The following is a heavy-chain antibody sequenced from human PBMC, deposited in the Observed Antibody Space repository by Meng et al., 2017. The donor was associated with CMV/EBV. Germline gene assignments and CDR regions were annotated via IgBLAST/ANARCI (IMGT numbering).Heavy chain of an antibody. CDR1: GFTFSSYS. D-gene: IGHD2-2*01. CDR3: AKDRLNLFTEYQLPATHFDY. Sequence: GESLKISCAASGFTFSSYSMNWVRQAPGKGLEWVSSISSSGSYIYYADSVKGRFTISRDNAKNSLYLQMNSLRAEDTAVYYCAKDRLNLFTEYQLPATHFDYWGQGTLVTVSS. V-gene: IGHV3-21*01. J-gene: IGHJ4*02. CDR2: ISSSGSYI.